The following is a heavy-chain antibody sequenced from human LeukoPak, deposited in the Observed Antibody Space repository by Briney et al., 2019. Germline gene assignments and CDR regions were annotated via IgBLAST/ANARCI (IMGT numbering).Heavy chain of an antibody. CDR1: GGTFSSYV. CDR3: ARSYHYDTMHV. Sequence: ASVKVSCKASGGTFSSYVISWVRQAPGQGLEWMGGFIPLFGAPNYAQKFQGRVTITTDDSTSTAYMELSSLRSEDTAVYYCARSYHYDTMHVWGQGTTVTVSS. D-gene: IGHD3-22*01. J-gene: IGHJ6*02. V-gene: IGHV1-69*05. CDR2: FIPLFGAP.